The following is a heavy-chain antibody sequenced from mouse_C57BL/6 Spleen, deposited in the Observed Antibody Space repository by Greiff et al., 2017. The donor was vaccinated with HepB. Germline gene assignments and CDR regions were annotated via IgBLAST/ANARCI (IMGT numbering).Heavy chain of an antibody. CDR2: ISSGGSYT. D-gene: IGHD1-1*01. CDR3: ARHDYGPAY. CDR1: GFTFSSYG. Sequence: EVMLVESGGDLVKPGGSLKLSCAASGFTFSSYGMSWVRQTPDKRLEWVATISSGGSYTYYPDSVKGRFTISRDNAKNTLYLQMSSLKSEDTAMYYCARHDYGPAYWGQGTLVTVSA. V-gene: IGHV5-6*01. J-gene: IGHJ3*01.